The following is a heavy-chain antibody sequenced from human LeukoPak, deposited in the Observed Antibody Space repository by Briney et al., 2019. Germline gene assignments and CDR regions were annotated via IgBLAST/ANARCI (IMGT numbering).Heavy chain of an antibody. V-gene: IGHV4-59*12. CDR2: IYYSGST. J-gene: IGHJ6*03. D-gene: IGHD6-13*01. CDR3: ARERDQQLNTYYYYYMDV. CDR1: GGSISSYY. Sequence: SETLSLTCTVSGGSISSYYWSWIRQPPGKGLEWIGYIYYSGSTYYNPSLKSRVTISVDTSKNQFSLKLSSVTAADTAVYYCARERDQQLNTYYYYYMDVWGKGTTVTVSS.